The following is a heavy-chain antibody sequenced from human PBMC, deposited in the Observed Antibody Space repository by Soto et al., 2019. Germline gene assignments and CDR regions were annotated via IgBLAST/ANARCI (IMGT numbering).Heavy chain of an antibody. CDR1: GGTFSSYA. V-gene: IGHV1-69*13. CDR3: AIFGGGYDHGGERHYYYYGMDV. D-gene: IGHD5-12*01. CDR2: IIPIFGTA. Sequence: GASVKVSCKASGGTFSSYAISWVRQAPGQGLEWMGGIIPIFGTANYAQKFQGRVTITADESTSTAYMERSSLRSEDTAVYYCAIFGGGYDHGGERHYYYYGMDVWGQGTTVTVSS. J-gene: IGHJ6*02.